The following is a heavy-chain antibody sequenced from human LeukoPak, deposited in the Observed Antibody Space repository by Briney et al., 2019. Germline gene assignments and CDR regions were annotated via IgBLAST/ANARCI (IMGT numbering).Heavy chain of an antibody. J-gene: IGHJ4*02. Sequence: SQTLSLTCTVSGGSISSGDYYWSWIRQPPGKGLEWIGNIYYSGSAHYNPSLKSRVTMSVDTSKNQFSLKLSSVTAADTAVYYCARKPIVNSAWYYFDYWGQGTLVTVSS. V-gene: IGHV4-39*07. CDR3: ARKPIVNSAWYYFDY. CDR1: GGSISSGDYY. CDR2: IYYSGSA. D-gene: IGHD3-22*01.